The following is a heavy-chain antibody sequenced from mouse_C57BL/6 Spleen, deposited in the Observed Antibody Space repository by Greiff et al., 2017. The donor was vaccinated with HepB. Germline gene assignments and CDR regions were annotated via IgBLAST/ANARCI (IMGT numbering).Heavy chain of an antibody. CDR3: AREGLLLNAMDY. D-gene: IGHD2-10*01. CDR2: INYDGSST. V-gene: IGHV5-16*01. CDR1: GFTFSDYY. Sequence: EVQLVESEGGLVQPGSSMKLSCTASGFTFSDYYMAWVRQVPEKGLEWVANINYDGSSTYYLDSLKSRFIISRDNAKNILYLQMSSLKSEDTATYYCAREGLLLNAMDYWGQGTSVTVSS. J-gene: IGHJ4*01.